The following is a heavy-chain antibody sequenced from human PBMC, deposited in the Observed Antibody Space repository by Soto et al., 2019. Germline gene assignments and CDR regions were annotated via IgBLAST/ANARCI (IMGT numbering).Heavy chain of an antibody. Sequence: SETLSLTCTVSGGSISSSSYYWGWIRQPPGKGLEWIGSIYYSGSTYYDPSLKSRVTISVDTSKNQFSLKLSSVTAADTAVYYCARGRNWFDPWGQGTLVTVSS. CDR3: ARGRNWFDP. CDR1: GGSISSSSYY. J-gene: IGHJ5*02. V-gene: IGHV4-39*01. CDR2: IYYSGST.